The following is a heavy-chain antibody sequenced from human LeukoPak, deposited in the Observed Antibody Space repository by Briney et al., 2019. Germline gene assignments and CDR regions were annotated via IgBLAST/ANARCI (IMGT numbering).Heavy chain of an antibody. CDR2: IRYDGSNK. CDR1: GFTFSSYG. D-gene: IGHD2-15*01. CDR3: AKDLSEVVVAAIDAFDI. V-gene: IGHV3-30*02. Sequence: GGSLRLSCAASGFTFSSYGMHWVRQAPGKGLERVAFIRYDGSNKYYADSVRGRFTISRDNSKNTLYLQMNSLRAEDTAVYYCAKDLSEVVVAAIDAFDIWGQGTMVTVSS. J-gene: IGHJ3*02.